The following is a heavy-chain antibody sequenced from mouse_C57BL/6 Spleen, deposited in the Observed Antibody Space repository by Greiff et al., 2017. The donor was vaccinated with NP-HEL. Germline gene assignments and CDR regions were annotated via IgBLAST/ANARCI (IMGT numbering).Heavy chain of an antibody. Sequence: QVQLKESGPELVKPGASVKISCKASGYAFNSSWMNWVKQRPGKGLEWIGRIYPGDGDTNYNGKFKGKATLTADKSSSTAYMQLSSLTSEDSAVYFCAREIGYDYSYFDYWGQGTTLTVSS. CDR1: GYAFNSSW. J-gene: IGHJ2*01. CDR3: AREIGYDYSYFDY. CDR2: IYPGDGDT. V-gene: IGHV1-82*01. D-gene: IGHD2-4*01.